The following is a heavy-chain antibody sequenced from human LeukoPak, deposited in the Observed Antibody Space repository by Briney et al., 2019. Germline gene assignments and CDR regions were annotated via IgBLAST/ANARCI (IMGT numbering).Heavy chain of an antibody. D-gene: IGHD5-12*01. V-gene: IGHV3-30*02. Sequence: PGGSLRLSCAASGFTFSSYGMHWVRQTPGKGLEWVAFIRYDGSNKYYADSVKGRFTISRDNSKNTLYLQMNSLRGEDTAVYYCAKDRLQGGYSGYDYYYYGMDVWGQGTTVTVSS. CDR1: GFTFSSYG. J-gene: IGHJ6*02. CDR2: IRYDGSNK. CDR3: AKDRLQGGYSGYDYYYYGMDV.